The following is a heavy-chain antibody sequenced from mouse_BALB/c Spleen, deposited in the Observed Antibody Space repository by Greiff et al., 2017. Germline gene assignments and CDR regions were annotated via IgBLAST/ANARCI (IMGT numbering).Heavy chain of an antibody. CDR3: ARGGYDGPFDV. J-gene: IGHJ1*01. CDR1: GYTFTDYA. CDR2: ISTYYGNT. V-gene: IGHV1-67*01. Sequence: QVQLKESGPELVRPGVSVKISCKGSGYTFTDYAMHWVKQSHAKSLEWIGVISTYYGNTNYNQKFKGKATMTVDKSSSTAYMELARLTSEDSAIYYCARGGYDGPFDVWGAGTTVTVSS. D-gene: IGHD2-3*01.